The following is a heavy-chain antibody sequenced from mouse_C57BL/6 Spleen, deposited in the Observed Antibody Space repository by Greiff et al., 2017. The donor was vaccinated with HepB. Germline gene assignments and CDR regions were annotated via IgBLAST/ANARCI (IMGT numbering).Heavy chain of an antibody. V-gene: IGHV1-69*01. Sequence: QVQLQQPGAELVMPGASVKLSCKASGYTFTSYWMHWVKQRPGQGLEWIGEIDPSDSYTNYNQKFKGKSTFTVDKSSSTAYMQLSSLTSEDSAVYYCARGEGYYPLFDYWGQGTTLTVSS. J-gene: IGHJ2*01. CDR2: IDPSDSYT. CDR3: ARGEGYYPLFDY. D-gene: IGHD2-12*01. CDR1: GYTFTSYW.